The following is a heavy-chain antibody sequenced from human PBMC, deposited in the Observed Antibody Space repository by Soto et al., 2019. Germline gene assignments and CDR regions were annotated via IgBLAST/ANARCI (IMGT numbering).Heavy chain of an antibody. CDR3: ARDYGGSGRFDY. J-gene: IGHJ4*02. CDR2: IYTGGST. V-gene: IGHV3-66*01. Sequence: EVQLVESGGGLVQPGGSLRLSCAASGFTVSSNYMSWVRQAPGKGLEWVSVIYTGGSTYYADSVKGRFTISRDNSKNTLYLQINSLRAEDTAVYYCARDYGGSGRFDYWGQGTLVTVSS. D-gene: IGHD4-17*01. CDR1: GFTVSSNY.